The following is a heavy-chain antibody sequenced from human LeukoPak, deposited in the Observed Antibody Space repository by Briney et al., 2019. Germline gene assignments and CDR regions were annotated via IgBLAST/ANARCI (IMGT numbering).Heavy chain of an antibody. CDR1: GFTFSSYS. CDR2: ISSSSSTI. CDR3: AGSYYYGSGSYDY. V-gene: IGHV3-48*04. J-gene: IGHJ4*02. D-gene: IGHD3-10*01. Sequence: GGSLRLSCAASGFTFSSYSMNWVRQAPGKGLEWVSYISSSSSTIYYADSVKGRFTISRDNAKNSLYLQMNSLRAEDTAVYYCAGSYYYGSGSYDYWGQGTLVTVSS.